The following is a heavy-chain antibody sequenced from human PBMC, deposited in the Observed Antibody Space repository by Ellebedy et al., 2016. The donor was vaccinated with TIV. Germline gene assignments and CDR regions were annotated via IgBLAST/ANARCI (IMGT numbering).Heavy chain of an antibody. CDR3: ARSRTLKSIAAANYYGLDV. Sequence: SVKVSCXASGGTFSSYAISWVRQAPGQGLEWMGGITPISGTLNYAQQFQGRVTMTRDTSTSTVYMELSSLRSEDTAVFYCARSRTLKSIAAANYYGLDVWGQGTTVTVSS. CDR2: ITPISGTL. D-gene: IGHD6-13*01. J-gene: IGHJ6*02. V-gene: IGHV1-69*05. CDR1: GGTFSSYA.